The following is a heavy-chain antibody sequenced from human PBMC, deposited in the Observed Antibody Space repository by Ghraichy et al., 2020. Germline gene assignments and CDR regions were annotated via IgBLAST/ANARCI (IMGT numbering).Heavy chain of an antibody. J-gene: IGHJ3*02. CDR1: GFSFSSYD. Sequence: GESLNISCATSGFSFSSYDTHWVRQAPGKGLEWVAVLSHDGRQKFYADSAKGRFTISTDSSKNVLYLDMSSLRPEDTAVYYCAKEKTAGQPFDTWGQGTVVTVSS. CDR2: LSHDGRQK. V-gene: IGHV3-30*18. D-gene: IGHD2-21*02. CDR3: AKEKTAGQPFDT.